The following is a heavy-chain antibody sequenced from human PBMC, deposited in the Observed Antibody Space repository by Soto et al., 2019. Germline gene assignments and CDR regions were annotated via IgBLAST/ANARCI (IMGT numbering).Heavy chain of an antibody. Sequence: EVQLVESGGGLVKPGGSLRLSCAASGFTFSSYSMNWVRQAPGKGLEWVSSISSSSSYIYYADSVKGRFTISRDNAKNALYLQMNSPRAEDTAVYYCARELYSLGNWGMDVWGQGTTVTVSS. D-gene: IGHD1-26*01. V-gene: IGHV3-21*01. CDR2: ISSSSSYI. J-gene: IGHJ6*02. CDR3: ARELYSLGNWGMDV. CDR1: GFTFSSYS.